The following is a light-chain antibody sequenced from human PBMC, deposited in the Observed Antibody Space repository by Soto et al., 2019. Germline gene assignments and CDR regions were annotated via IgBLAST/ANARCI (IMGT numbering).Light chain of an antibody. J-gene: IGKJ2*01. CDR1: KRVLDSSINKNY. Sequence: DIVMTQSPASMAVSLGERATIHCTSSKRVLDSSINKNYLSWYHQKPGQPPQLLIHWASIRESGVPDRFSGSGSRTDFTLTISSLQAEDFAIYYCQQYYESPHTFGLGTKLEIK. V-gene: IGKV4-1*01. CDR2: WAS. CDR3: QQYYESPHT.